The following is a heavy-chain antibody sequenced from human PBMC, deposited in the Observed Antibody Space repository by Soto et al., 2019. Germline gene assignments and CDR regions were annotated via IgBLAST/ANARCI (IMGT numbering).Heavy chain of an antibody. CDR3: TGITWFRGMDF. J-gene: IGHJ6*02. D-gene: IGHD3-10*01. CDR1: GDSVSSNSAG. Sequence: SQTLSHTCVMSGDSVSSNSAGWNSIRHSPSRGLEWLGRTYYKSKWNNHYALTVKSRITIKPDTSKNQFSLHLYSVTAEDTAVYYCTGITWFRGMDFWGQGTPVTVSS. V-gene: IGHV6-1*01. CDR2: TYYKSKWNN.